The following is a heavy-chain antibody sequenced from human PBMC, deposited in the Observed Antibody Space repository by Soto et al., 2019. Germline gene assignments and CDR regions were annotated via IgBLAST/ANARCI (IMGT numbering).Heavy chain of an antibody. J-gene: IGHJ4*02. CDR2: ISYDGSNK. CDR3: ARDPRYYDILTGYYIAYYFDY. D-gene: IGHD3-9*01. V-gene: IGHV3-30-3*01. CDR1: GFTFSTYA. Sequence: GGSLRLSCAASGFTFSTYAMHWVRQAPGKGLEWVAVISYDGSNKDYADSVKGRFTISRDNSKNTLYVQMNSLRAEDTAVYYCARDPRYYDILTGYYIAYYFDYWGQGTLVTAPQ.